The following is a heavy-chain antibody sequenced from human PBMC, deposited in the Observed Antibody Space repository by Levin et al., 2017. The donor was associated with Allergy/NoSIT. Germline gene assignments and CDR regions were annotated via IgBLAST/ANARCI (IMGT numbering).Heavy chain of an antibody. CDR2: ISYDGNNK. V-gene: IGHV3-30*18. J-gene: IGHJ4*02. D-gene: IGHD3-10*01. Sequence: PGGSLRLSCAASGFTFSSYGLHWVRQTPGKGLEWVAVISYDGNNKYYADSVKGRFTISRDNSKNTLYLQMNSLRAEDTAVYYCAKAYYGSGLHFDYWGQGTLVTVSS. CDR3: AKAYYGSGLHFDY. CDR1: GFTFSSYG.